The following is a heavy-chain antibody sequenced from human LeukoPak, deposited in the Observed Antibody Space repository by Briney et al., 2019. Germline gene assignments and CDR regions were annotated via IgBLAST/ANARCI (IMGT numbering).Heavy chain of an antibody. J-gene: IGHJ4*02. CDR1: GYSISSGSYS. Sequence: SETLSLTCAVSGYSISSGSYSWTWIRQPAGKGLEWIGRFYTSGSTNYNPSLKSRVTISLDTSKNQFSLKLSSVTAADTAVYYCASGDYASGEDYWGQGTLVTVSS. D-gene: IGHD3-10*01. CDR2: FYTSGST. V-gene: IGHV4-61*02. CDR3: ASGDYASGEDY.